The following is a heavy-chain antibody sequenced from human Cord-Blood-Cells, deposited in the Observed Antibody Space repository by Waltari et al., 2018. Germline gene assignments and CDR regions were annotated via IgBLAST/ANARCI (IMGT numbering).Heavy chain of an antibody. Sequence: QVQLQQWGAGLLKPSETLSLTCAVYGGSFSGYYWSWIRQPPGKGLEWIGEINHSGSTNYNPSLKSRVTISVDTSTNQFSLKLSSVTAADTAVYYCARALYYYDSSGPLDYWGQGTLVTVSS. CDR2: INHSGST. D-gene: IGHD3-22*01. J-gene: IGHJ4*02. CDR3: ARALYYYDSSGPLDY. V-gene: IGHV4-34*01. CDR1: GGSFSGYY.